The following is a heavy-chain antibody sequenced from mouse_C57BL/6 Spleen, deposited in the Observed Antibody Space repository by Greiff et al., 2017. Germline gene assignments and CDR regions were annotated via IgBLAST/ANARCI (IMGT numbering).Heavy chain of an antibody. J-gene: IGHJ3*01. CDR2: INPNNGGT. Sequence: VQLQQSGPKLVKPGASVKIPCKASGYTFTDYNMDWVKQSHGKSLEWIGDINPNNGGTIYNQKFKGKATLTVDKSSSTDYMELRSLTSEDTAVYYCARWGYDGSFAYWGQGTLVTVSA. CDR1: GYTFTDYN. D-gene: IGHD2-3*01. V-gene: IGHV1-18*01. CDR3: ARWGYDGSFAY.